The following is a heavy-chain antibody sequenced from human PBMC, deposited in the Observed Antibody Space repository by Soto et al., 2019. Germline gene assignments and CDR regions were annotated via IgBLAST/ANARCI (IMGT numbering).Heavy chain of an antibody. Sequence: QVQLVQSGAEVKKPGSSVKVSCKASGVTFSSETISWVRQAPGQGLEWVGGIIPLFGTANYAQKFQGRVTRTADESTSTLYIELSSLRSDDTAVYYWATDLADNPAIPLDSWCQGTLVTVSS. CDR2: IIPLFGTA. J-gene: IGHJ4*02. CDR3: ATDLADNPAIPLDS. CDR1: GVTFSSET. D-gene: IGHD6-19*01. V-gene: IGHV1-69*01.